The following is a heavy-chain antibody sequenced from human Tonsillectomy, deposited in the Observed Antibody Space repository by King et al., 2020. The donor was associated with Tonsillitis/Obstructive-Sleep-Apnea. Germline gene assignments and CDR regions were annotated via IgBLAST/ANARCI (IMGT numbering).Heavy chain of an antibody. CDR3: ADASVRGYDYDY. V-gene: IGHV2-5*02. CDR2: IYWDDGK. D-gene: IGHD5-12*01. Sequence: TLQESGPTLVKPTQTLTLTCTFSGFSFTTGGVGVGWIRQPPGQALEWLALIYWDDGKRYSPSLKRRLTITKDTSKNQVVLIMTNMDPVDTGTYYCADASVRGYDYDYWGQGTLVTVSS. J-gene: IGHJ4*02. CDR1: GFSFTTGGVG.